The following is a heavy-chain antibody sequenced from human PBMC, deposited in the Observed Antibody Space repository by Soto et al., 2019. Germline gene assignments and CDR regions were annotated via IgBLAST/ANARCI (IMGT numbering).Heavy chain of an antibody. Sequence: TSETLSLTCTVSGGSICSGDYYWSWIRQPPGKGLEWIGYIYYSGSTYYNPSLKSRVTISVDTSKNQFSLKLSSVTAADTAVYYCARVSDLIRGRYYYYYGMDVWGQGTTVTVSS. J-gene: IGHJ6*02. CDR1: GGSICSGDYY. CDR3: ARVSDLIRGRYYYYYGMDV. CDR2: IYYSGST. D-gene: IGHD3-10*01. V-gene: IGHV4-30-4*01.